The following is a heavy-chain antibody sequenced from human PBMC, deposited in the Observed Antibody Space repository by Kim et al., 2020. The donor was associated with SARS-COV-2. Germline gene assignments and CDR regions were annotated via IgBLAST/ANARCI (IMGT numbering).Heavy chain of an antibody. Sequence: TYYADSVKGRFTISRDNSKNSLYLQMNSLRTEDTALYYCAKRAGKGWFDPWGQGTLVTVSS. CDR3: AKRAGKGWFDP. V-gene: IGHV3-43*01. J-gene: IGHJ5*02. CDR2: T.